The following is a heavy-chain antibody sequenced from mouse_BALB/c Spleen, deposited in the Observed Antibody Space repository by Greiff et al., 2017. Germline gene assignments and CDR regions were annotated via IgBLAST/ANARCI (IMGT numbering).Heavy chain of an antibody. J-gene: IGHJ4*01. CDR3: ARHGTTVYAMDY. Sequence: EVMLVESGGGLVQPGGSLKLSCAASGFTFSSYTMSWVRQTPEKRLEWVAYISNGGGSTYYPDTVKGRFTISRDNAKNTLYLQMSSLKSEDTAMYYCARHGTTVYAMDYWGQGTSVTVSS. CDR2: ISNGGGST. V-gene: IGHV5-12-2*01. CDR1: GFTFSSYT. D-gene: IGHD1-1*01.